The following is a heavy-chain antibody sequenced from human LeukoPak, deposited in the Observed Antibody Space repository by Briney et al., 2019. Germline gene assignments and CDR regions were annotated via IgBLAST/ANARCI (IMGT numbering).Heavy chain of an antibody. V-gene: IGHV3-53*05. CDR2: IYSGGST. J-gene: IGHJ4*02. Sequence: GGSLRLSCAASGFTVSSNYMSWVRQAPGKGLEWVSVIYSGGSTYYADSVKGRFTISRDNAKNSLYLQMNSLRVEDTALYYCAKDQGSSTWGLEYWGQGTLVTVSS. CDR1: GFTVSSNY. CDR3: AKDQGSSTWGLEY. D-gene: IGHD3-10*01.